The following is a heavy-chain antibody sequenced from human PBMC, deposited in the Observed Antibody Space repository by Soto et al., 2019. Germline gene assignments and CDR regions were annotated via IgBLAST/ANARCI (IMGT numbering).Heavy chain of an antibody. CDR1: GYTFTGYY. CDR3: ARDGDIVVVPAAPDYYYYHYGMAV. CDR2: INPNSGGT. D-gene: IGHD2-2*01. V-gene: IGHV1-2*04. J-gene: IGHJ6*02. Sequence: ASVKVSCKASGYTFTGYYMHWVRQAPGQGLEWMGWINPNSGGTNYAQKFQGWVTITGDESTSTAYMELSRLRSEDTAVYYCARDGDIVVVPAAPDYYYYHYGMAVWGQGTTVTVSS.